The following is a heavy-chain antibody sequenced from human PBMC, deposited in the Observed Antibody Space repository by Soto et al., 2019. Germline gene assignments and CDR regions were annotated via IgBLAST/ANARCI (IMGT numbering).Heavy chain of an antibody. CDR2: IIPIFGTA. Sequence: AASVKVSCKASGGTFSSYAISWVRQAPGQGLEWMGGIIPIFGTANYAQKFQGRVTITADESTSTAYMELSSLRSEDTAVYYCARDRYSSGWHDAFDIWGQGTMVTVSS. D-gene: IGHD6-19*01. J-gene: IGHJ3*02. V-gene: IGHV1-69*13. CDR3: ARDRYSSGWHDAFDI. CDR1: GGTFSSYA.